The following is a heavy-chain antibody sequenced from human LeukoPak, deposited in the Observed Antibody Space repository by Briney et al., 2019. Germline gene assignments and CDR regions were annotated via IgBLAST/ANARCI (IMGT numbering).Heavy chain of an antibody. CDR2: INHSGST. CDR1: GGSFSGYY. Sequence: SETLSLTCAVYGGSFSGYYWSWLRQPPGKGLEWLGEINHSGSTNYSPSLKSRVTISVDTSKNQFSLKLSSVTAADTAVYYCARAGDSSGYCDSWGQGTLVTVSS. CDR3: ARAGDSSGYCDS. V-gene: IGHV4-34*01. J-gene: IGHJ4*02. D-gene: IGHD3-22*01.